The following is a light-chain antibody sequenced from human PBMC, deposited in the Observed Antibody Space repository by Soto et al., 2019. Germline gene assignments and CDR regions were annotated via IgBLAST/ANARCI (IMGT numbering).Light chain of an antibody. V-gene: IGKV1-27*01. CDR2: GAS. Sequence: DIQMTQSPSSLTASIGDRVTISCRASQGFSNSIAWYQQKPGKVPTLLIYGASIFQSGVPSRFNGSGSGTEFTLTISCLQPEDVATYFFQEYDSAALTFGGGTKVDIK. J-gene: IGKJ4*01. CDR3: QEYDSAALT. CDR1: QGFSNS.